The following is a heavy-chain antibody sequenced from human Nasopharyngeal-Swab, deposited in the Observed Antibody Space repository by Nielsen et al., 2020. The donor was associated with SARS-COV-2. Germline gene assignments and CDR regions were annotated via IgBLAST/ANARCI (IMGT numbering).Heavy chain of an antibody. CDR1: GFTFSSYA. D-gene: IGHD3-9*01. J-gene: IGHJ5*02. CDR2: ISGSGGST. Sequence: GESLKISCAASGFTFSSYAMSWVRQAPGKELEWVSAISGSGGSTYYADSVKGRFTISRDNSKNTLYLQMNSLRAEDTAVYYCAADYDILTGYYVTTWGQGTLVTVSS. V-gene: IGHV3-23*01. CDR3: AADYDILTGYYVTT.